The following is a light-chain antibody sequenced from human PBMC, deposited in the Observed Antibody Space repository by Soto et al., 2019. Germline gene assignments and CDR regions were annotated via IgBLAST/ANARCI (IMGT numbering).Light chain of an antibody. Sequence: DIQVTQSPSSLSASVGDRVTITCRASQSISSYLNWYQQKPGKAPKLLIYAASSLQSRVPSRFSGSGSGTDFTLTISSLQPEDFATYYCHQSYSTPPFGQGTKVDI. V-gene: IGKV1-39*01. CDR2: AAS. J-gene: IGKJ1*01. CDR1: QSISSY. CDR3: HQSYSTPP.